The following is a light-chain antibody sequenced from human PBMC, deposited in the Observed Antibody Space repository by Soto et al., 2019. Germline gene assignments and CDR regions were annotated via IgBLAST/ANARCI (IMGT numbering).Light chain of an antibody. Sequence: QSALTQPASVSGSPGQSITISCTGTSSDVGGYRYVSWYQQHPGKAPKLMIYEVSNRPSGVSNRFSGSKSGNMASLTISGLQAEDEADYYCSSYTSGSTYVFGTGTKLTVL. CDR1: SSDVGGYRY. CDR2: EVS. V-gene: IGLV2-14*01. J-gene: IGLJ1*01. CDR3: SSYTSGSTYV.